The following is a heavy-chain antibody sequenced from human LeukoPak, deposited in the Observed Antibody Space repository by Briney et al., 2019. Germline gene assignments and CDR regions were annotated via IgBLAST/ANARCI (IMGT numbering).Heavy chain of an antibody. J-gene: IGHJ4*02. CDR3: ASAYCSSTSCLKYFDY. CDR1: GGTFSSYA. CDR2: IIPIPGTA. D-gene: IGHD2-2*01. V-gene: IGHV1-69*11. Sequence: SVKVSCKASGGTFSSYALSWVRQAPGQGLEWMGRIIPIPGTANYAQKFQGRVTITADESTSTAYMELSSLRSEDTAVYYCASAYCSSTSCLKYFDYWGQGTLVTVSS.